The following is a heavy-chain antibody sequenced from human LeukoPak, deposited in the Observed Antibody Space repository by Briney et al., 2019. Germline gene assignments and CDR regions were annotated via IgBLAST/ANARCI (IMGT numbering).Heavy chain of an antibody. Sequence: SVKVSCKASGGTFSSYAISWVRQAPGQGLEWMGRIIPILGIANYAQKFQGRVTITADKSTSTAYMELSSLRSEDTAVYYCARDRPTSFYGSGSYSALDIWGQGTMVTVSS. D-gene: IGHD3-10*01. J-gene: IGHJ3*02. V-gene: IGHV1-69*04. CDR3: ARDRPTSFYGSGSYSALDI. CDR2: IIPILGIA. CDR1: GGTFSSYA.